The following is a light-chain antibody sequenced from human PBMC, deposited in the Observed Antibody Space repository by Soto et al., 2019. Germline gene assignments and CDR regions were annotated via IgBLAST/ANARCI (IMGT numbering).Light chain of an antibody. CDR1: QSISSW. Sequence: IKQTQPPSPLPASVEDRVTLTCRASQSISSWLAWYQQKPGKAPKLLIYKASSLKSGVPSRFSGSGSGTEFTLTISSLQPDDFATYYCQQYNSYSWAFGQGTKVDIK. CDR2: KAS. J-gene: IGKJ1*01. V-gene: IGKV1-5*03. CDR3: QQYNSYSWA.